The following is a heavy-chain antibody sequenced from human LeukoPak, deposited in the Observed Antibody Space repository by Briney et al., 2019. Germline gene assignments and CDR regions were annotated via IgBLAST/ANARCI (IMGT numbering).Heavy chain of an antibody. V-gene: IGHV4-39*01. D-gene: IGHD3-22*01. CDR2: IYYRGST. J-gene: IGHJ4*02. CDR3: TEFYFDRSGYADY. CDR1: GGSISSSSFY. Sequence: NPSETLSLTCTVSGGSISSSSFYWGWIRQPPGKGLEWICSIYYRGSTYYNPSLKSRVTISVDMSENQVSLKLRSVTAADTAVYYCTEFYFDRSGYADYWGQGTLVTVSS.